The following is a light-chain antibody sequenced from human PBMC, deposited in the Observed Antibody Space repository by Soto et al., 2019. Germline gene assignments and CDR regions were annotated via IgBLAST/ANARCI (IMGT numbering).Light chain of an antibody. Sequence: EIVLTQSPATLSLSPGERATLTCRASQSVSTYLAWYQQKPGQAPRLLIYGASTRATGIPDRISGSGSGTEFILTISSLQSEDFAVYYCQQYDDWPETFGQGTKV. V-gene: IGKV3-15*01. J-gene: IGKJ1*01. CDR2: GAS. CDR1: QSVSTY. CDR3: QQYDDWPET.